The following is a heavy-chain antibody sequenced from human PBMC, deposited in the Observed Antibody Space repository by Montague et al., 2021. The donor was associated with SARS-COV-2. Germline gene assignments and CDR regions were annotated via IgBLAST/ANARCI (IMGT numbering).Heavy chain of an antibody. V-gene: IGHV4-34*01. CDR3: ARVRYYGSGTSLGMDV. Sequence: ETLSLTCAVYGGSFSGYYWSWIRQPPGKGLEWIGEINHSGSTNYNPSLKSRVTISVDTSKNQFSLKQSSVTAADTAVYYCARVRYYGSGTSLGMDVWGQGTTVTVSS. CDR2: INHSGST. D-gene: IGHD3-10*01. CDR1: GGSFSGYY. J-gene: IGHJ6*02.